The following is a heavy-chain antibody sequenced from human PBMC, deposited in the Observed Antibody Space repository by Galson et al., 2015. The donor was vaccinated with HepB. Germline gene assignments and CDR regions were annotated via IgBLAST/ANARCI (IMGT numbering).Heavy chain of an antibody. J-gene: IGHJ4*02. D-gene: IGHD3-22*01. CDR2: VTSSGSRT. V-gene: IGHV3-23*01. CDR1: GFTFSSYA. Sequence: SLRLSCAASGFTFSSYAMHWVRQAPGKGLEWVSTVTSSGSRTYYADSVKGRFTISRDNSKNTLYLQMNSLRAEDTAVYYCAKDSMIVVGQLWLGPYFDYWGQGTLVTVSS. CDR3: AKDSMIVVGQLWLGPYFDY.